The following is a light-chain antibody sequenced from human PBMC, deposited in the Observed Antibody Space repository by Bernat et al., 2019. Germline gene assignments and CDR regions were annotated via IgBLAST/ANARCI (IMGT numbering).Light chain of an antibody. CDR3: QQYGSSPRT. CDR2: GAS. CDR1: QSVSSSY. V-gene: IGKV3-20*01. Sequence: EIVLTQSPGTLSLSPGEGATLSCRASQSVSSSYLAWYQQKPGQAPRLLIYGASSRATGIPDRFSVSGSGTDFTLTISRLEPEDFAVYYCQQYGSSPRTFGQGTRLEIK. J-gene: IGKJ5*01.